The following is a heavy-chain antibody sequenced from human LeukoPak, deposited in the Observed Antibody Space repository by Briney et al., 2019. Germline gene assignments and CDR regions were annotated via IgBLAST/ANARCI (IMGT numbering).Heavy chain of an antibody. J-gene: IGHJ3*02. D-gene: IGHD3-10*02. CDR2: INRSGST. V-gene: IGHV4-34*01. Sequence: SETLSLTCAVYGGSFSGYYWSWIRQPPGKGLEWIGEINRSGSTNYNPSLKSRVTISVDTSKNQFSLKLSSVTAADTAVYYCARRRAYYYARRESRNAFDIWGQGTMVTVSS. CDR1: GGSFSGYY. CDR3: ARRRAYYYARRESRNAFDI.